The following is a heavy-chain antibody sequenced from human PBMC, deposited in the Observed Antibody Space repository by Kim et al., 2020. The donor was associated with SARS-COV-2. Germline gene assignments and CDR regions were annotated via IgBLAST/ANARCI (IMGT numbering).Heavy chain of an antibody. V-gene: IGHV5-51*01. CDR3: ARRVGATSPFDY. J-gene: IGHJ4*02. Sequence: RYSPSFQGQVTISADKSISTAYLQWSSLKASDTAMYYCARRVGATSPFDYWGQGPLVTVSS. D-gene: IGHD1-26*01.